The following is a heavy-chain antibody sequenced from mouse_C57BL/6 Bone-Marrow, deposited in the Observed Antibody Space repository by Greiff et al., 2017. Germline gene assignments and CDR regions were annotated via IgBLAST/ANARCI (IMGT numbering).Heavy chain of an antibody. CDR3: TTYYGSSCWYFDV. CDR1: GFNIKDDY. Sequence: EVQLQQSGAELVRPGASVKLSCTASGFNIKDDYMHWVKQRPEQGLEWIGWIDPENGDTEYASKFQGKATITADTSSNTAYLQLSSLTSEDTAVYYCTTYYGSSCWYFDVWGTGTTVTVSS. V-gene: IGHV14-4*01. CDR2: IDPENGDT. J-gene: IGHJ1*03. D-gene: IGHD1-1*01.